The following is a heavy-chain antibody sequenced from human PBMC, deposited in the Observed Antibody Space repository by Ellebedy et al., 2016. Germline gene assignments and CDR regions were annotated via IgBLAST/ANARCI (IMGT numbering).Heavy chain of an antibody. V-gene: IGHV4-38-2*02. CDR2: VYHSGTT. D-gene: IGHD2-15*01. Sequence: SETLSLXXTVSAYSISSGNYWAWIRQPPGKGLEWIGTVYHSGTTNYNPSLKSRVTISVDTSKSQFSLNLNSMTAADTAVYYCAAGFCSGDGCYSYPRWFDPWGQGTLVTVSS. J-gene: IGHJ5*02. CDR1: AYSISSGNY. CDR3: AAGFCSGDGCYSYPRWFDP.